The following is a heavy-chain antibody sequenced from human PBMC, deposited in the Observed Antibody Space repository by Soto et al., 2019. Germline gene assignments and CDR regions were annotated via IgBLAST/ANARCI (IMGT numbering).Heavy chain of an antibody. J-gene: IGHJ6*03. D-gene: IGHD5-12*01. V-gene: IGHV3-23*01. CDR1: GFTFSNYA. Sequence: GGSLRLSCAASGFTFSNYAMSWVRQAPGKGLEWVSAISGSGASTYYADSVKGRFIISRDNSKSTLYLQMSSLKAEDTAVYYCASRNIVAVVDYYYYLYVWGKGNTVTVS. CDR2: ISGSGAST. CDR3: ASRNIVAVVDYYYYLYV.